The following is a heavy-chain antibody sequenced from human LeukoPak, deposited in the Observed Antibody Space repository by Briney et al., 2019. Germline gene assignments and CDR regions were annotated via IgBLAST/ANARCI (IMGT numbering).Heavy chain of an antibody. D-gene: IGHD3-10*01. CDR1: GFTFSNYG. V-gene: IGHV3-30*18. Sequence: GGSLRLSCAASGFTFSNYGMHWVRQAPGKGLDWVAFISYDGSNTYYVDSVKGRFTISRDNSKNTLYLQMNSPRTEDTAVYYCAKGYGSGSYSTDYWGQGTLVTVSS. CDR3: AKGYGSGSYSTDY. CDR2: ISYDGSNT. J-gene: IGHJ4*02.